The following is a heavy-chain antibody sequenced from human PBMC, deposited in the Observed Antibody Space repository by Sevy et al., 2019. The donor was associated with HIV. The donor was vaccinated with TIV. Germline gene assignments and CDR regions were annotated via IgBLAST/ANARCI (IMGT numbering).Heavy chain of an antibody. V-gene: IGHV3-30-3*01. Sequence: GGSLRLSCAVSGFTFSSYAMHWVRQAPGKGLEWVAVISYDGSNKYYADSVKGRFTISRDNSKNTLYLQMNSLRAEDTAVYYCARDRGYYDSKGSHDWGQGTLVTVSS. CDR3: ARDRGYYDSKGSHD. J-gene: IGHJ4*02. D-gene: IGHD3-22*01. CDR2: ISYDGSNK. CDR1: GFTFSSYA.